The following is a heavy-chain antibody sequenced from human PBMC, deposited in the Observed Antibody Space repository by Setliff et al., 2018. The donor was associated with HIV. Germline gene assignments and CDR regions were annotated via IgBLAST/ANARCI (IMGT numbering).Heavy chain of an antibody. J-gene: IGHJ6*02. D-gene: IGHD3-16*01. CDR2: FHYSGST. CDR1: GGSISSSSYY. Sequence: SETLSLTCNVSGGSISSSSYYWAWIRQPPGKGLEWIGSFHYSGSTNYNPSLKSRVTLSVDTSKTHFFLKLTSVTAADTATYYCARGLSVYSYANIYYSHGMDVWGQGTTVTVSS. CDR3: ARGLSVYSYANIYYSHGMDV. V-gene: IGHV4-39*02.